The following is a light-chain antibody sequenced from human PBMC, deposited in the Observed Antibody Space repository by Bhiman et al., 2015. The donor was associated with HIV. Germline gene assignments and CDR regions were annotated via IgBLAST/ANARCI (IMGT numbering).Light chain of an antibody. CDR3: GTWDSSLSAVV. CDR1: SSNIGNNY. V-gene: IGLV1-51*02. CDR2: ETY. Sequence: QSLLTQPPSVSAAPGQKVTISCSGSSSNIGNNYVSWYQQLPGTAPKLLIYETYKRPSGIPDRFSGSRSGTSATLGITGLQTGDEADYYCGTWDSSLSAVVFGGGTKLTVL. J-gene: IGLJ2*01.